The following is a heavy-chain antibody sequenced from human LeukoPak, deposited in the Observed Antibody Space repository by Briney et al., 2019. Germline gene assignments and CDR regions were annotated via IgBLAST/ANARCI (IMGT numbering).Heavy chain of an antibody. CDR3: ARATVVAAPPLFDS. V-gene: IGHV3-53*01. D-gene: IGHD2-15*01. CDR1: GFIVSTNY. Sequence: PGGSLRLSCAASGFIVSTNYLSWVRQAPGKGLEWVSVIYSGASTYYTDSVKGRFTISRDNSKNTVYLQMNSLRAEDTAVYYCARATVVAAPPLFDSWGQGTLVTVSS. J-gene: IGHJ4*02. CDR2: IYSGAST.